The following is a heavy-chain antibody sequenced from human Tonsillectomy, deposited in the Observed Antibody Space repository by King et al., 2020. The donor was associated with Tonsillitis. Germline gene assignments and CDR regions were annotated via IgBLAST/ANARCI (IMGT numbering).Heavy chain of an antibody. CDR2: ISGSGGST. CDR3: AKDIVVVPAASTHFDY. Sequence: VQLVESGGGLVQPGGSLRLSCAASGFTFSSYAINWVRQAPGKGLEWVSAISGSGGSTYYEDSVKGRFTISRDNSKNTLYLQMNNLRAEDTAPYYCAKDIVVVPAASTHFDYWGQGTLVTVSS. J-gene: IGHJ4*02. CDR1: GFTFSSYA. D-gene: IGHD2-2*01. V-gene: IGHV3-23*04.